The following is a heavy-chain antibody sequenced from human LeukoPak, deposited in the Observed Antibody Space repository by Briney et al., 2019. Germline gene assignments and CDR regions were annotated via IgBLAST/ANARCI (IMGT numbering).Heavy chain of an antibody. CDR2: ISGSTTYT. Sequence: GGSLRLSCAASGFTFRSYWMSWIRQPPGKGLEWVSYISGSTTYTNYADSVRGRFTISRDNSKNSLYLQMNSLRAEDTAVYYCARDREVVAFDIWGQGTMVTVSS. V-gene: IGHV3-11*05. D-gene: IGHD2-15*01. CDR3: ARDREVVAFDI. J-gene: IGHJ3*02. CDR1: GFTFRSYW.